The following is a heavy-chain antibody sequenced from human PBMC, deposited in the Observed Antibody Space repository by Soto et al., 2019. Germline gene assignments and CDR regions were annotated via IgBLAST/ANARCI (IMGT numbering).Heavy chain of an antibody. Sequence: GGSLRLSCASSGFTFSSYGMHWVRQAPGKGLEWVAVIWYDGSNKYYADSVKGRFTISRDNSKNTLYLQMNSLRAEDTAVYYCARDEDIVVVPAALPYYGMDVWGQGTTVTVSS. D-gene: IGHD2-2*02. CDR3: ARDEDIVVVPAALPYYGMDV. CDR1: GFTFSSYG. V-gene: IGHV3-33*01. CDR2: IWYDGSNK. J-gene: IGHJ6*02.